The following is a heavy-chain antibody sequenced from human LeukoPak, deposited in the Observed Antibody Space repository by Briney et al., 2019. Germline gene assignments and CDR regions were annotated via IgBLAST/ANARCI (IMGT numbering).Heavy chain of an antibody. CDR3: ARDVKSILLIVVVVAATYYFDY. CDR2: ISYDGSNK. D-gene: IGHD2-15*01. Sequence: PGRSLRLSCAASGFTFSSYAMHWVRQAPGYGLEWVAVISYDGSNKYYADSVNGRLTISRDNSKNKLYLQMNSLRAEDTAVYYCARDVKSILLIVVVVAATYYFDYWGQGTLVTVSS. V-gene: IGHV3-30-3*01. J-gene: IGHJ4*02. CDR1: GFTFSSYA.